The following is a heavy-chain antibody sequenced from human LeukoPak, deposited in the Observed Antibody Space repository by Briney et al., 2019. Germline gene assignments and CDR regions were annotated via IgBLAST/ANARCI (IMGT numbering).Heavy chain of an antibody. Sequence: GRSLRLSCAASGFTFSSYAMHWVRQAPGKGLEWVAVISYDGSNKYYADSVKGRFTISRDNSKNTLYLQMNSLRAEDTAVYYSARDQGYCSGGSCYFFHFDYWGQGTLVTVSS. CDR2: ISYDGSNK. CDR1: GFTFSSYA. V-gene: IGHV3-30*04. CDR3: ARDQGYCSGGSCYFFHFDY. D-gene: IGHD2-15*01. J-gene: IGHJ4*02.